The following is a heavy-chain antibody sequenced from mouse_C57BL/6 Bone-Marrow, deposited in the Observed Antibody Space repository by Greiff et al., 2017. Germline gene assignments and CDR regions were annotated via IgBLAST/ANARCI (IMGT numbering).Heavy chain of an antibody. CDR1: GYTFTSYW. Sequence: QVQLKQPGAELVKPGASVKMSCKASGYTFTSYWITWVKQRPGQGLEWIGDIYPTSGRTNYNEKFKSKAILTVYTSSNTAYMQLSSLTSEDSAVFYCARSGPLGRSFDYWGQGTTLTVSS. CDR2: IYPTSGRT. J-gene: IGHJ2*01. V-gene: IGHV1-55*01. D-gene: IGHD4-1*01. CDR3: ARSGPLGRSFDY.